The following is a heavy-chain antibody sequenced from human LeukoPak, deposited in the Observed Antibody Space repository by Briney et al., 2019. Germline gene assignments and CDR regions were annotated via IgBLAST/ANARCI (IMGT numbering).Heavy chain of an antibody. J-gene: IGHJ4*02. CDR2: IRSKAYGGTT. CDR1: GFTFGDYA. D-gene: IGHD3-9*01. V-gene: IGHV3-49*03. Sequence: GGSLRLSCTASGFTFGDYAMSWCRQAPGKGLEWVGFIRSKAYGGTTEYAASVKGRFTISRDDSKSIAYLQMNSLKTEDTAVYYCTRGGILTGYYFDYWGQGTLVTVSS. CDR3: TRGGILTGYYFDY.